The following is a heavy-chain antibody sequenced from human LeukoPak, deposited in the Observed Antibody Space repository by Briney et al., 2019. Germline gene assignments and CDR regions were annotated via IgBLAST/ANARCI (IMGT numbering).Heavy chain of an antibody. CDR1: GYTFTSYG. CDR3: AREESGDREFDY. J-gene: IGHJ4*02. Sequence: GASVKVSCKASGYTFTSYGINWVRQATGQGLEWMGWMNPNSGNTGYAQKFQGRVTMTRNTSISTAYMELSSLRSEDTAVYYCAREESGDREFDYWGQGTLVTVSS. CDR2: MNPNSGNT. V-gene: IGHV1-8*01. D-gene: IGHD3-10*01.